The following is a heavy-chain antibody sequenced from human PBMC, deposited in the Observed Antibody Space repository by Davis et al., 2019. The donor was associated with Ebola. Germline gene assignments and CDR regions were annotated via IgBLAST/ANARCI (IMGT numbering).Heavy chain of an antibody. Sequence: SVKDRFTISRDNAKNSLYLQMNSLRDEDTAVYYCARVRSGYHHDYWGRGTLVTVSS. J-gene: IGHJ4*02. CDR3: ARVRSGYHHDY. D-gene: IGHD3-22*01. V-gene: IGHV3-48*02.